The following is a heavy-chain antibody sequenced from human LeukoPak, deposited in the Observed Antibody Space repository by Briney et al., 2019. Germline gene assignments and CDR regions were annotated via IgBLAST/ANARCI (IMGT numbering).Heavy chain of an antibody. Sequence: ASVKVSCKPSLYTFTRFYMHWVRQAPGHGVEWMGWIDPNSGGTHYPQNQRRVTVSRDTSIRTADMALSRLSSGVTPVRDFVWETGENDYGNSTRFFNYYSHMDVWGKGPTVTVS. CDR2: IDPNSGGT. CDR3: VWETGENDYGNSTRFFNYYSHMDV. V-gene: IGHV1-2*02. D-gene: IGHD4-11*01. CDR1: LYTFTRFY. J-gene: IGHJ6*03.